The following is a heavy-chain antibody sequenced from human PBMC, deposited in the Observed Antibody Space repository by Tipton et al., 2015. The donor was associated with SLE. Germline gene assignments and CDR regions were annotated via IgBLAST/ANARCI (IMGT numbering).Heavy chain of an antibody. V-gene: IGHV4-34*01. CDR2: INHSGST. Sequence: TLSLTCAVSGGSFSGYYWSWIRQSPGKGLEWIGEINHSGSTNYNPSLKSRVTISVDTSKKQFSLKVSSVTAADTAVYYCARAQRRVRWFDPWGQGTLVTVSS. D-gene: IGHD6-13*01. CDR1: GGSFSGYY. J-gene: IGHJ5*02. CDR3: ARAQRRVRWFDP.